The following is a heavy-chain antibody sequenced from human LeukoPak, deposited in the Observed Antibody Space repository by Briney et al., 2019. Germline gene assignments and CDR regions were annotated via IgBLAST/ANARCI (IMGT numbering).Heavy chain of an antibody. Sequence: QPGGSLRLSCAASGFTFSSYAMSWVRQAPGKGLEWVSAISGSGGNTYYADSVKGRFTISRDNSKNTLYLQMNSLRAEDTAVYYCAKSWGYSYGSSYGMDVWGQGTTVTVSS. D-gene: IGHD5-18*01. CDR2: ISGSGGNT. J-gene: IGHJ6*02. CDR3: AKSWGYSYGSSYGMDV. V-gene: IGHV3-23*01. CDR1: GFTFSSYA.